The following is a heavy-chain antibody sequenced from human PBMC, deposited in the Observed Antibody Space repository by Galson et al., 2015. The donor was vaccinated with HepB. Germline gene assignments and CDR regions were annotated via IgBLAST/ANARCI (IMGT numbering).Heavy chain of an antibody. Sequence: SLRLSCAASGFTFSSYAMHWVRQAPGKGLEWVAVISYDGSNKYYADSVKGRFTISRDNSKNTLYLQMNSLRAEDTAVYYCARDATFGVVIIGATDYWGQGTLVTVSS. V-gene: IGHV3-30-3*01. D-gene: IGHD3-3*01. CDR1: GFTFSSYA. CDR2: ISYDGSNK. J-gene: IGHJ4*02. CDR3: ARDATFGVVIIGATDY.